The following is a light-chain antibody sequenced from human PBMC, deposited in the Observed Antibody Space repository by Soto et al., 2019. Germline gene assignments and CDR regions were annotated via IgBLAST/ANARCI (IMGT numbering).Light chain of an antibody. Sequence: DIQMTQSPSTLSASVGDRVTITCRASQSISSWLAWYQQKPGKAPKLLIYDASSLETGVPSRFSGSGSGTDFTLTISSLQPDDFATYYCQQYNSNLWTFGQGTKVEVK. CDR1: QSISSW. CDR2: DAS. CDR3: QQYNSNLWT. J-gene: IGKJ1*01. V-gene: IGKV1-5*01.